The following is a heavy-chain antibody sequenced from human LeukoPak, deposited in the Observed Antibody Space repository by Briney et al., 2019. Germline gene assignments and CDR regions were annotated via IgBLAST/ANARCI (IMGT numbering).Heavy chain of an antibody. CDR3: ARDFEWLQYFDY. CDR2: ISYDGSNK. V-gene: IGHV3-30*04. D-gene: IGHD5-12*01. CDR1: GFTFSSYA. Sequence: GRSLRLSCAASGFTFSSYAMHWVRQAPGKGLEWVAVISYDGSNKYYADSVKGRFTISRDNSKNTLYLQMNSLRAEDTAVYYCARDFEWLQYFDYWGQGTLVTVSS. J-gene: IGHJ4*02.